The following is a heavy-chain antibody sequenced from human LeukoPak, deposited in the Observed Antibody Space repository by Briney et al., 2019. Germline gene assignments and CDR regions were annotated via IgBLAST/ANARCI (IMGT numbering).Heavy chain of an antibody. CDR2: INSDGTGT. V-gene: IGHV3-74*03. CDR3: AKGRGAFDI. J-gene: IGHJ3*02. Sequence: QPGGSLRLSCAASGFTFSSYWMHWVRQAPGKGPVWVSRINSDGTGTMYADSVKGRFTISRDNAKNTLYLQMNSLRAEDTAVYYCAKGRGAFDIWGQGTMVTVSS. D-gene: IGHD3-10*01. CDR1: GFTFSSYW.